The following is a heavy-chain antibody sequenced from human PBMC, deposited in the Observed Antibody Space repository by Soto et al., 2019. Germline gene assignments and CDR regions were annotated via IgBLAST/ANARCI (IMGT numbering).Heavy chain of an antibody. Sequence: VQLVQSGAEVKKPGSSVKVSCKASGGTFSNYALSWVRQAPGQGLEWMGGIIPIFGTSNYAQKFQGRVTITADESTNTAYMELSSLRSEDTAVYYCARARGYSYGDQYSDYWGQGTLVTVSS. D-gene: IGHD5-18*01. V-gene: IGHV1-69*01. J-gene: IGHJ4*02. CDR3: ARARGYSYGDQYSDY. CDR1: GGTFSNYA. CDR2: IIPIFGTS.